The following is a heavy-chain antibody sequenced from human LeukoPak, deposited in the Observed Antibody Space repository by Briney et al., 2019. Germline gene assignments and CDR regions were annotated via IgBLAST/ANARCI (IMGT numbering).Heavy chain of an antibody. J-gene: IGHJ4*02. CDR2: IYNSGST. CDR3: ARHRSLDY. Sequence: SETLSLTCTVSGRSISSGDYYWSWIRQPPGKGLEWIGYIYNSGSTSYNSSLKSRVTLSVDTSKNQFSLKLSSVTAADTAVYYCARHRSLDYWGQGALVTVSS. V-gene: IGHV4-30-4*01. CDR1: GRSISSGDYY.